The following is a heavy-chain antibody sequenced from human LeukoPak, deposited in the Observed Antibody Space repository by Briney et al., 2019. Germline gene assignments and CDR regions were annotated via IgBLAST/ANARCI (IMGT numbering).Heavy chain of an antibody. V-gene: IGHV3-7*03. D-gene: IGHD3-22*01. Sequence: GGSLRLSCVASGFTFTNYWMSWVRQAPGKGLEWVANIKQDGSAKYYVDSVKGRFTISRDNSKNTLYLQMNSLRAEDTAVYYCARILNTYYYDSSGYYYDYWGQGTLVTVSS. CDR3: ARILNTYYYDSSGYYYDY. CDR1: GFTFTNYW. J-gene: IGHJ4*02. CDR2: IKQDGSAK.